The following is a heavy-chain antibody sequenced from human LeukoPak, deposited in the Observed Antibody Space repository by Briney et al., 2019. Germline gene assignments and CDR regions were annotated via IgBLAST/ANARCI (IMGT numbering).Heavy chain of an antibody. D-gene: IGHD4-17*01. CDR3: ARGLMRMTTVTLDY. CDR2: IYYSRST. Sequence: SETLSLPCTGPGGSISSSSYYWGWIRQPPRKGLGGVGSIYYSRSTYYNPSLKSRVTISVDTSKNQFSLKLSSVTAADTAVYYCARGLMRMTTVTLDYWGQGTLVTVSS. J-gene: IGHJ4*02. CDR1: GGSISSSSYY. V-gene: IGHV4-39*01.